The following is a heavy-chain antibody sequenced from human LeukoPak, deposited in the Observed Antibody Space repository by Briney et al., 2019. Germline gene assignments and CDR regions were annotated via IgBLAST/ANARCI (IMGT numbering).Heavy chain of an antibody. CDR2: IAYDGSNK. J-gene: IGHJ4*02. CDR1: GFTFSTYG. Sequence: GGSLRLSCAASGFTFSTYGMHWVRQAPGKGLEWVAVIAYDGSNKYYPDSVKGRFTISRDNSKNTLYLQMNSLRAEDTAVYYCAKGPNYRGLYSYYFDYWGQGTLVTVSS. V-gene: IGHV3-30*18. D-gene: IGHD5-12*01. CDR3: AKGPNYRGLYSYYFDY.